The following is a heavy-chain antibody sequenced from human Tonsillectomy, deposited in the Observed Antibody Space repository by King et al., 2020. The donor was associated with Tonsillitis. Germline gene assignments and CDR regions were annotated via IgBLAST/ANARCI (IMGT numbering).Heavy chain of an antibody. J-gene: IGHJ3*02. CDR1: GYIFSDYY. V-gene: IGHV1-2*02. D-gene: IGHD4-23*01. CDR2: IDCNNVDT. CDR3: ARMVTPVVTGAFDI. Sequence: VQLVESGAEVKKPGASVTVSCKTSGYIFSDYYIHWVRQAPGQGLEWLGWIDCNNVDTNYAQKFQGRVTMTRDTSITTAYMELDTLRSDDTALYYCARMVTPVVTGAFDIWGQGTMVTVSS.